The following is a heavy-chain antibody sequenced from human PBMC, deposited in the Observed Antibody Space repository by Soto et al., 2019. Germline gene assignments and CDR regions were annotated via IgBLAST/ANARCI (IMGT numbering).Heavy chain of an antibody. V-gene: IGHV5-10-1*01. D-gene: IGHD1-26*01. CDR2: IDPSDSYT. J-gene: IGHJ6*02. CDR1: GYSFTSYW. Sequence: GESLKISCKGSGYSFTSYWISWVRQMPGKGLEWMGRIDPSDSYTNYSPSFQGHVTISADKSISTAYLQWSSLKASDTAMYYCARGYSGSTYLYYYYYYGMDVWGQGTTVTVSS. CDR3: ARGYSGSTYLYYYYYYGMDV.